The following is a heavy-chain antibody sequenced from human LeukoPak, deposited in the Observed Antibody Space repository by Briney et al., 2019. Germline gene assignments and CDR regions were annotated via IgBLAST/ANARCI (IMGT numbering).Heavy chain of an antibody. Sequence: ASVKVSCKASGYTFTGYYMHWVRQAPGQGLEWMGWINPNSGGTNYAQKLQGRVTMTTDTSTSTAYMELRSLRSDDTAVYYCARDQYYGSGSHRNYYYYYGMDVWGQGTTVTVSS. CDR2: INPNSGGT. D-gene: IGHD3-10*01. CDR3: ARDQYYGSGSHRNYYYYYGMDV. J-gene: IGHJ6*02. V-gene: IGHV1-2*02. CDR1: GYTFTGYY.